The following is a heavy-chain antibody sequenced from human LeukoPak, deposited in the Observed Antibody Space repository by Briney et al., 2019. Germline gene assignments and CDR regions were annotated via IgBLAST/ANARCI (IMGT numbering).Heavy chain of an antibody. CDR1: GGSISSSSYS. V-gene: IGHV4-39*01. CDR2: IYYSGTT. Sequence: SETLSLTCTVSGGSISSSSYSWGWIRQPPGKGLEWIGSIYYSGTTYYNPSLKSRVTIPVDTSKIQFSLKLSSVAATDTAVYFCARLRFDFWSGYTHPYFDYWGQGTLVTVSS. CDR3: ARLRFDFWSGYTHPYFDY. D-gene: IGHD3-3*01. J-gene: IGHJ4*02.